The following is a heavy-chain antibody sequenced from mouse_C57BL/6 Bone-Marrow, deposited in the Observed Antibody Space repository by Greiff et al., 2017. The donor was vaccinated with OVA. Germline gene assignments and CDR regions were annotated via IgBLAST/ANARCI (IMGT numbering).Heavy chain of an antibody. V-gene: IGHV1-22*01. CDR2: INPNNGGT. J-gene: IGHJ1*03. D-gene: IGHD1-1*01. CDR1: GYTFTDYN. Sequence: VQLKQSGPELVKPGASVKMSCKASGYTFTDYNMHWVKQSHGKSLEWIGYINPNNGGTSYNQKFKGKATLTVNKSSSTAYMELRSLTSEDSAAYYCAVYYYGSSYWYFDVWGTGTTVTVSS. CDR3: AVYYYGSSYWYFDV.